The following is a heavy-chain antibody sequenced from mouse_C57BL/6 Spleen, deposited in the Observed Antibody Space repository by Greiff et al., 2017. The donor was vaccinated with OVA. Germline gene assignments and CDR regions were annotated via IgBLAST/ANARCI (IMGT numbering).Heavy chain of an antibody. D-gene: IGHD4-1*01. J-gene: IGHJ1*03. CDR2: IWSDGST. V-gene: IGHV2-6*03. CDR3: ARGANWDVYWYFGV. Sequence: VQLQQSGPGLVAPSQSLSITCTVSGFSLTSYGVHWVRQPPGKGLEWLVVIWSDGSTTYNSALKSRLTSSKDNTKSQVFLKMNSIQTEDTAMYYCARGANWDVYWYFGVWGTGTTVTVSS. CDR1: GFSLTSYG.